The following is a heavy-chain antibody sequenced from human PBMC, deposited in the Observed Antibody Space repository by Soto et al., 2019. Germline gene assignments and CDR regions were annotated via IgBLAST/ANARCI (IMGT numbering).Heavy chain of an antibody. CDR1: GASLSGVY. CDR2: INHSGSA. J-gene: IGHJ6*02. V-gene: IGHV4-34*01. CDR3: AIDFKGIIENTGWPKRYYYGLDV. Sequence: QVQLQQWGAGLLKPSETLSLTCGVSGASLSGVYWTWIRQTPGRGLEWIGEINHSGSAYYNPALGDRVTISVDTSKKQFSLSLTSVTAADTGRYYCAIDFKGIIENTGWPKRYYYGLDVWAQGTAVIVSS. D-gene: IGHD6-19*01.